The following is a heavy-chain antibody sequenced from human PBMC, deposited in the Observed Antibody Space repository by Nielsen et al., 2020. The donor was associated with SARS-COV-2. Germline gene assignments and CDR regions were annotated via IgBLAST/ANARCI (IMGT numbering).Heavy chain of an antibody. CDR2: IYYSGTT. J-gene: IGHJ3*02. CDR1: GGSFSSNSYY. V-gene: IGHV4-39*01. D-gene: IGHD1-26*01. Sequence: SETLSLTCTVSGGSFSSNSYYWGWIRQPPGKGLVWIASIYYSGTTYYNPSLKSRVAISIDTSKNQFSMKVTSVTAADTAVYYCARSGPRRNNAFDIWGQGSMVTVST. CDR3: ARSGPRRNNAFDI.